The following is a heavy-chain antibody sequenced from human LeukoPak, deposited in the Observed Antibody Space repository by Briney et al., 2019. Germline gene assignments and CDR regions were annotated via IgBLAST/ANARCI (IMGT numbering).Heavy chain of an antibody. CDR1: GFTVSSNY. D-gene: IGHD3-10*01. J-gene: IGHJ4*02. CDR2: LYSGGLT. V-gene: IGHV3-53*04. Sequence: GGSLRLSCAASGFTVSSNYMSWVRQAPGKGLEWVSVLYSGGLTYYADSVKGRFTISRHNSKNTLYLQMNSLRAEDTAVYYCAKESASFHVSGASFDYWGQGTLVTVSS. CDR3: AKESASFHVSGASFDY.